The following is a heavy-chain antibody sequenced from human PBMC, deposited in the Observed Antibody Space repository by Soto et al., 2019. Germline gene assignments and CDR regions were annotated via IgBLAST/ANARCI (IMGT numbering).Heavy chain of an antibody. J-gene: IGHJ4*02. D-gene: IGHD3-10*01. V-gene: IGHV1-2*04. CDR1: GYTFTGYY. CDR3: ERDMVGDY. Sequence: QVQLVQSGAEVKKPGASVKVSCKASGYTFTGYYMHWVRQAPGQGLEWMGWINPNSGGTTYAQKFQGWVTMTRDTSISTAYMKVSTLRSDDTAVYYCERDMVGDYWGQGTLVTVSS. CDR2: INPNSGGT.